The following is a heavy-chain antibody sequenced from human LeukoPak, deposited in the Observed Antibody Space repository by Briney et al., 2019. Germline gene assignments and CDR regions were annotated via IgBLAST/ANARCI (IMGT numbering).Heavy chain of an antibody. CDR2: IKSKTDGGTT. D-gene: IGHD6-13*01. Sequence: GGSLRLSCAASGFTFSNAWMNWVRQAPGKGLEWVGRIKSKTDGGTTDYAAPVKGRFTISRDDSKNTLYLQMNSLKTEDTAVYYCTTDLGYSSSDFDYWGQGTLVTVSS. V-gene: IGHV3-15*07. CDR1: GFTFSNAW. J-gene: IGHJ4*02. CDR3: TTDLGYSSSDFDY.